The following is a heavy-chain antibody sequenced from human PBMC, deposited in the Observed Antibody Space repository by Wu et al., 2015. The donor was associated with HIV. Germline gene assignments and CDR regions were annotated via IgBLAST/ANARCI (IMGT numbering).Heavy chain of an antibody. CDR1: FANYY. D-gene: IGHD4-11*01. V-gene: IGHV1-2*02. Sequence: FANYYIHWLRQAPGQGLEWMAWINPSGGSTIYSENFEGRVTVTRDTSMKTVYMELDSLTSGDTAVYYCARDATPVTTEFDYWGQGTLITVSS. J-gene: IGHJ4*02. CDR2: INPSGGST. CDR3: ARDATPVTTEFDY.